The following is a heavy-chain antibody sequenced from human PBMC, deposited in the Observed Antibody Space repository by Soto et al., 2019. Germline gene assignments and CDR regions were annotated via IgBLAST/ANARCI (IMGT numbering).Heavy chain of an antibody. CDR1: GYIFKSGG. CDR2: VRTYSEHT. V-gene: IGHV1-18*04. CDR3: ARDLNWNNVLGFDS. Sequence: QLVQSGDEVKKPGASEKVSTGAPGYIFKSGGIIGLRQVPGQGLGWMGWVRTYSEHTKSVEKFQDRVTLTADTSTSTVHMELSSLRSADTAVYYCARDLNWNNVLGFDSWGQGTLVTVSS. D-gene: IGHD1-20*01. J-gene: IGHJ4*02.